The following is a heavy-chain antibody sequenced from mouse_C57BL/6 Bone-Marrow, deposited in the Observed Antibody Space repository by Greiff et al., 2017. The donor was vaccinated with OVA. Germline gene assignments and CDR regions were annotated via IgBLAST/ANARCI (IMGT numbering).Heavy chain of an antibody. D-gene: IGHD1-1*01. CDR2: INPNNGGT. V-gene: IGHV1-18*01. CDR1: GYTFTDYN. Sequence: EVKLQESGPELVKPGASVKIPCKASGYTFTDYNMDWVKQSHGKSLEWIGDINPNNGGTIYNQKFKGKATLTVDKSSSTAYMELRSLTSEDTAVYYCARCYYASRGMDYWGKGTSVTVSS. J-gene: IGHJ4*01. CDR3: ARCYYASRGMDY.